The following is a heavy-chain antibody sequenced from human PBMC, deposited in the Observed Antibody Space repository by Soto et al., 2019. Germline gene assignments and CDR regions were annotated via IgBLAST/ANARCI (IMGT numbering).Heavy chain of an antibody. CDR1: GGSISSYY. J-gene: IGHJ4*02. CDR3: AASYNWNDEFDY. D-gene: IGHD1-1*01. V-gene: IGHV4-59*01. CDR2: IYYSGST. Sequence: SETLSLTCTVSGGSISSYYWSWIRQPPGKGLEWIGYIYYSGSTNYNPSLKSRVTISVDTSKNQFSLKLSSVTAADTAVYYCAASYNWNDEFDYWGQGTLVTVSS.